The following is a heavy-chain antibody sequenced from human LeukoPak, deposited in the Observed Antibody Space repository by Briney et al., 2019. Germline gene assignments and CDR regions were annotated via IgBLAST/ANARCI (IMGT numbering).Heavy chain of an antibody. Sequence: PGGSLRLSCAASGFTFSGSAMHWVRQASGKGLEWVGRIRSKANSYATAYAASVKGRFTISRDDSKNTAYLQMNSLRAEDTAVYYCASLLWFGKNDYWGQGTLVTVSP. CDR2: IRSKANSYAT. D-gene: IGHD3-10*01. CDR3: ASLLWFGKNDY. J-gene: IGHJ4*02. CDR1: GFTFSGSA. V-gene: IGHV3-73*01.